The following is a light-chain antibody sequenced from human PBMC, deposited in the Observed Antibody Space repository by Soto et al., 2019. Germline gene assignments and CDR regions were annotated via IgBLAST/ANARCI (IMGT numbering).Light chain of an antibody. J-gene: IGKJ3*01. Sequence: EVVMTQSPATLSVSPGESATLSCRASQSVSSNLAWYQKKPGQAPRLLIYGAATRATGIPARFSGSGSGTEFTLTISSLQSEDSAVYYCQQCNDWPLTFGPGTRWISN. CDR2: GAA. CDR1: QSVSSN. CDR3: QQCNDWPLT. V-gene: IGKV3-15*01.